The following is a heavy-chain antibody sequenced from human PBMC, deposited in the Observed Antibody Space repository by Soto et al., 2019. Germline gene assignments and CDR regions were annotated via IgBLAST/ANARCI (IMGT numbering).Heavy chain of an antibody. J-gene: IGHJ6*02. CDR1: GGSISSYY. CDR3: AREGIAVAGSFYYYYYGMDV. V-gene: IGHV4-59*01. D-gene: IGHD6-19*01. CDR2: IYYSGST. Sequence: QVQLQESGLGLVKPSETLSLTCTVSGGSISSYYWSWIRQPPGKGLEWIGYIYYSGSTNYNPSLKSRVTISVDTSKNQFSLKLSSVTAADTAVYYCAREGIAVAGSFYYYYYGMDVWGQGTTVTVSS.